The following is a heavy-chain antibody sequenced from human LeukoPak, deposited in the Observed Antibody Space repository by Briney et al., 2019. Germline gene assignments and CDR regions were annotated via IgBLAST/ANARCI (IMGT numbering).Heavy chain of an antibody. CDR2: IYYSGST. V-gene: IGHV4-39*01. CDR3: ARGDCSGGSCYLFDY. D-gene: IGHD2-15*01. CDR1: GGSISSSSNY. Sequence: SETLSLTCTVSGGSISSSSNYWGWIRQPPGKGLEWIGSIYYSGSTYYNPSLMSRVTISVDTSKNQFSLELSSVTAADTAVYYCARGDCSGGSCYLFDYWGQGALVTVSS. J-gene: IGHJ4*02.